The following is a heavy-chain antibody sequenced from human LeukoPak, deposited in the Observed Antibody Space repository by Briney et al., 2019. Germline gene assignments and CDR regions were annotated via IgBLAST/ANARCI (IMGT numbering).Heavy chain of an antibody. Sequence: GASVKVSCKASGYTFTGHYIHWVRQAPGQGLEWMGRINPNSGDTNYAQKFQGRVTVTRDTSISTAYVELTRLTYDDAAVYYCARARVSVSPSSDYWGQGTLVTVSS. D-gene: IGHD6-6*01. CDR2: INPNSGDT. CDR3: ARARVSVSPSSDY. CDR1: GYTFTGHY. V-gene: IGHV1-2*06. J-gene: IGHJ4*02.